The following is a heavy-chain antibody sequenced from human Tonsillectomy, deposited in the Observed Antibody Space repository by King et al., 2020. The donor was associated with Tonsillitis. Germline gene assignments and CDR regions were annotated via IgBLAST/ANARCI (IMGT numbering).Heavy chain of an antibody. J-gene: IGHJ6*02. V-gene: IGHV4-30-4*01. CDR2: IEYSGGT. D-gene: IGHD1-1*01. CDR3: ARDSFASVHYYCGVDV. Sequence: QLQESGPGLVKPSQTLSLTCTVSGASISSGDYYWSWIRQPPGKGLEERGYIEYSGGTYYNPSLKSRVTISVDTSKNQFSLKLSSVTAADTAVYYCARDSFASVHYYCGVDVWGQGTTVTVSS. CDR1: GASISSGDYY.